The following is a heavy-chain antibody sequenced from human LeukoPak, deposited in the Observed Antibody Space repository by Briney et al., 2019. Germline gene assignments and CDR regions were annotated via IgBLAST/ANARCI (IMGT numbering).Heavy chain of an antibody. CDR2: ISYDGSNK. CDR1: GFTFSSYG. J-gene: IGHJ4*02. CDR3: SKERGVECRGKEKNN. D-gene: IGHD1-1*01. Sequence: GRSLRLSCAASGFTFSSYGMHWVRRAPGKGLEWVAVISYDGSNKYYADSVKGRFTISRDNSKNTLYLQMNSLRAEDTAVYYCSKERGVECRGKEKNNWGQGTLVTVSS. V-gene: IGHV3-30*18.